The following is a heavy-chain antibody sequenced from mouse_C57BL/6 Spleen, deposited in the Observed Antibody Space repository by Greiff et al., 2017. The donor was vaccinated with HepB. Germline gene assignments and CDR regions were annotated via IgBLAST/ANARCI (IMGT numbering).Heavy chain of an antibody. Sequence: LVESGAELVKPGASVKLSCKASGYTFTEYTIHWVKQRSGQGLEWIGWFYPGSGSIKYNEKFKDKATLTADKSSSTVYMELSRLTSEDSAVYFCARQGDYYGSSYVDYAMDYWGQGTSVTVSS. CDR1: GYTFTEYT. V-gene: IGHV1-62-2*01. D-gene: IGHD1-1*01. CDR3: ARQGDYYGSSYVDYAMDY. J-gene: IGHJ4*01. CDR2: FYPGSGSI.